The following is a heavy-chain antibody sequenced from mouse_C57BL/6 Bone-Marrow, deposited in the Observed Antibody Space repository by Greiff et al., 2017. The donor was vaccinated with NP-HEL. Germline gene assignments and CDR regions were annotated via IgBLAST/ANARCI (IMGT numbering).Heavy chain of an antibody. CDR3: TRAMITTGGYYYAMDY. D-gene: IGHD2-4*01. CDR1: GFTFSDAW. V-gene: IGHV6-6*01. Sequence: EVKVEESGGGLVQPGGSMKLSCAASGFTFSDAWMDWVRQSPEKGLEWVAEIRNKANNHATYYAESVKGRFTISRDDSKSSVYLQMNSLRAEDTGIYYCTRAMITTGGYYYAMDYWGQGTSVTVSS. CDR2: IRNKANNHAT. J-gene: IGHJ4*01.